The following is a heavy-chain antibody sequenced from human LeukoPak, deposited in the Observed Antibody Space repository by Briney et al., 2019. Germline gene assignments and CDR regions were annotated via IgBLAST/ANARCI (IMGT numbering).Heavy chain of an antibody. Sequence: PGGSLRLSCAASGFTFSNYAMSWVRQAPGKGLEWVSGISGSGGSTYYADSVKGRFTISRDNSKNTLYLQMNSLRAEDTAVYYCARARPGYSSGWYLDYWGQGTLVTVSS. CDR2: ISGSGGST. CDR3: ARARPGYSSGWYLDY. D-gene: IGHD6-19*01. CDR1: GFTFSNYA. V-gene: IGHV3-23*01. J-gene: IGHJ4*02.